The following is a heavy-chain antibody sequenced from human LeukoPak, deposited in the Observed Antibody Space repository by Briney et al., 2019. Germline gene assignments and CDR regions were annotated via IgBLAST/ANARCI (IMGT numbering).Heavy chain of an antibody. Sequence: GGSLRLSCAASGFTFSNAWMSWVRQAPGKGLEWVGHIKIKTEGGTTDYAAPVKGRFTISRDDSKNTLYLQMNSLKTEDTAVYYCTTSYYYDSSGYIFDYWGQGTLVTVSS. CDR2: IKIKTEGGTT. V-gene: IGHV3-15*01. D-gene: IGHD3-22*01. CDR1: GFTFSNAW. J-gene: IGHJ4*02. CDR3: TTSYYYDSSGYIFDY.